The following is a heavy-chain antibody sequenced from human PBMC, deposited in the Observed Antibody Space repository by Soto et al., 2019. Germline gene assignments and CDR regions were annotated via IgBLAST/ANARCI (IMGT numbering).Heavy chain of an antibody. Sequence: EVQLLESGGGLVQPGGSLRLSCAVSGFTFSSYAMSWVRQAPGKGLEWVSSISGSGVSTYYADSVRGRFTISRDNSKNTLYLQMNSLRADDTAVYYCAKDYYPVPPMLVVVTTPYFDYWGQGTLVTVSS. CDR1: GFTFSSYA. D-gene: IGHD3-22*01. CDR2: ISGSGVST. CDR3: AKDYYPVPPMLVVVTTPYFDY. V-gene: IGHV3-23*01. J-gene: IGHJ4*02.